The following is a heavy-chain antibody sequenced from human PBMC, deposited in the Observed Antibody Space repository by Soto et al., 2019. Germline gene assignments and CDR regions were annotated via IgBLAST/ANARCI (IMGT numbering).Heavy chain of an antibody. CDR1: GFTFSSYS. CDR2: ISSSSYI. Sequence: EVQLVESGGGLVKPGGSLRLSCAASGFTFSSYSMNWVRQAPGKGLEWVSSISSSSYIYYADSVKGRFTISRDNAKNSLYLQMNSLRAEDTAVYYCATNPYDFWSGYEDYWGQGTLVTVSS. CDR3: ATNPYDFWSGYEDY. V-gene: IGHV3-21*01. D-gene: IGHD3-3*01. J-gene: IGHJ4*02.